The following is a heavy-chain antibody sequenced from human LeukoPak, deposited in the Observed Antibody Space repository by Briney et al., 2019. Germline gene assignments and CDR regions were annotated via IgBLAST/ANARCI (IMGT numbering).Heavy chain of an antibody. J-gene: IGHJ4*02. D-gene: IGHD5-18*01. CDR2: INPDGSGT. CDR1: GFTLSIYW. CDR3: AKAQQIWYHFDY. V-gene: IGHV3-74*01. Sequence: GGSLRLSCTASGFTLSIYWVHWVRQVPGKGLVWVSRINPDGSGTDYADSVKGRFTISRDNAKNSLYLQMNSLRAEDTAVYYCAKAQQIWYHFDYWGQGTLVTVSS.